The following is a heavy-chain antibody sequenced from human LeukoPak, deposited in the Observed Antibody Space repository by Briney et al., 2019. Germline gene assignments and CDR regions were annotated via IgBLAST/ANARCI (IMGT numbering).Heavy chain of an antibody. CDR3: ARDEEWYYYDSSGYRLFDY. D-gene: IGHD3-22*01. V-gene: IGHV1-2*02. CDR1: GYTFTGYY. CDR2: INPNSGGT. Sequence: GASVKVSCKASGYTFTGYYMHWVRQAPGQGLEWMGWINPNSGGTNYAQKFQGRVTMTRDTSISTAYMELSRLRSDDTAVYYCARDEEWYYYDSSGYRLFDYWGQGTLVTVSS. J-gene: IGHJ4*02.